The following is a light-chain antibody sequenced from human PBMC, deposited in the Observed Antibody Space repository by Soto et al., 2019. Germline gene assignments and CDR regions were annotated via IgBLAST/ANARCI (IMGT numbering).Light chain of an antibody. V-gene: IGLV1-44*01. CDR2: RNE. J-gene: IGLJ2*01. CDR1: SSNVGSNT. Sequence: QSALAQPPSASGTPGQRVTISCSGSSSNVGSNTVDWYQHVAGTAPKLLIYRNEKRPSGVPARFSGSKSGTSASLALSGLQSDDEAEYFCAAWHDGLTGVIFGGGTKLTVL. CDR3: AAWHDGLTGVI.